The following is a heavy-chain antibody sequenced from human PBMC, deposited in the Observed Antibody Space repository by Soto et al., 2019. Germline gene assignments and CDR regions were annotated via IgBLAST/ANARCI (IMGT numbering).Heavy chain of an antibody. Sequence: SETLSLTCAVYGGSFSGYYWSWIRQPPGKGLEWIGEINHSGSTNYNPSLKSRVTISVDTSKNQFSLKLSSVTAADTAVYYCVASLAASGLNWLDPWGRGTLVTVSS. CDR1: GGSFSGYY. CDR2: INHSGST. CDR3: VASLAASGLNWLDP. V-gene: IGHV4-34*01. D-gene: IGHD6-13*01. J-gene: IGHJ5*02.